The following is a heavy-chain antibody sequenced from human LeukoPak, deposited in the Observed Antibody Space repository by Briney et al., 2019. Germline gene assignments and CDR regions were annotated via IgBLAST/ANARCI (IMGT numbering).Heavy chain of an antibody. CDR1: GYSLSIAYY. CDR3: ARYDSRGSGSTQLEY. V-gene: IGHV4-38-2*01. J-gene: IGHJ4*02. CDR2: IFRGGST. D-gene: IGHD3-3*01. Sequence: PAETLSLTCAVSGYSLSIAYYWGWIRQPPGKGLEWIGRIFRGGSTSYNPSLKSRLTMSMDTSKNQFSLQLTSVTAADTAVYYCARYDSRGSGSTQLEYWGQGILVTISS.